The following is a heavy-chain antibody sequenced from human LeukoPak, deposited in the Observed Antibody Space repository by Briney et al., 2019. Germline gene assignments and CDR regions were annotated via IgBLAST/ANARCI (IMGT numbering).Heavy chain of an antibody. CDR2: IRYDGSNK. CDR1: GFTFSSYG. V-gene: IGHV3-30*02. J-gene: IGHJ4*02. Sequence: PGGSPRLSCAASGFTFSSYGMHWVRQAPGKGLEWVAFIRYDGSNKYYADSVKGRFTISRDNSKNTLYLQMNSLRAEDTAVYYCAKDRRVTGVYYFDYWGQGTLVTVSS. D-gene: IGHD1-20*01. CDR3: AKDRRVTGVYYFDY.